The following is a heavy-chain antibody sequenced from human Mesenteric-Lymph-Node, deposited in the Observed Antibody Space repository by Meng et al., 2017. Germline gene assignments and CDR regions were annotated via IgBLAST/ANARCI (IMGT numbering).Heavy chain of an antibody. Sequence: EVQLLESGGGLVQPGGSLRLSCAASGFTLRTYAMSWVRLAPGKGLEWVSCLGSADALTYYAGSVKGRFTISRDDSKNTLYLQMDGLRTEDTAVYYCATSERATLLFDYWGPGTLVTVSS. CDR1: GFTLRTYA. J-gene: IGHJ4*02. CDR2: LGSADALT. D-gene: IGHD2-2*01. CDR3: ATSERATLLFDY. V-gene: IGHV3-23*01.